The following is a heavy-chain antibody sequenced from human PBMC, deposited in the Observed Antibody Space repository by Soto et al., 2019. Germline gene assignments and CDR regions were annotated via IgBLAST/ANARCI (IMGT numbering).Heavy chain of an antibody. Sequence: QVQLVESGGGVVQPGRSLRLSYAASGFTFSSYAMHWVRQAPGKGLEWVAVISYDGSNKYYADSVKGRFTISRDNSKNTLYLQMNSLRAEDTAVYYCAREMVTTIAAAGTSAFDIWGQGTMVTVSS. D-gene: IGHD6-13*01. J-gene: IGHJ3*02. CDR1: GFTFSSYA. CDR2: ISYDGSNK. V-gene: IGHV3-30-3*01. CDR3: AREMVTTIAAAGTSAFDI.